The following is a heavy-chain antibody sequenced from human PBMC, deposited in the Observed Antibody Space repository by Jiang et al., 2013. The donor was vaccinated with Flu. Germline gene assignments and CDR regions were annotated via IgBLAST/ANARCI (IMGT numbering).Heavy chain of an antibody. CDR1: GFTFNNAW. CDR2: IKSKTDGGTT. Sequence: QLLESGGGLVKPGGSLRLSCVASGFTFNNAWMSWVRQAPGKGLEWVGRIKSKTDGGTTDYAAPVKGRFTISRDDSKNALYLQMNSLKTEDTAVYYCTTVLGARHLSVDYWGQGTLVTVSS. CDR3: TTVLGARHLSVDY. J-gene: IGHJ4*02. D-gene: IGHD6-6*01. V-gene: IGHV3-15*01.